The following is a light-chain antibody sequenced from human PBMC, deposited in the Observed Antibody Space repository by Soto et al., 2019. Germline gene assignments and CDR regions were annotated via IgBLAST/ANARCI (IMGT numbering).Light chain of an antibody. CDR1: QSITNY. CDR3: QQSDHFPLT. V-gene: IGKV1-39*01. CDR2: AAS. J-gene: IGKJ4*01. Sequence: DIQMTQSPSSLSASVGDRVTITCRASQSITNYLNWYQQKPGKAPKLLIYAASSLQGGVPSRFSGSGSGTDFTLTITSLQPEDFATYYCQQSDHFPLTFGGGTKVEIK.